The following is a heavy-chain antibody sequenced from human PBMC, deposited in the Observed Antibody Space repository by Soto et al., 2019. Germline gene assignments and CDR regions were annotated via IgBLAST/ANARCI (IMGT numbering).Heavy chain of an antibody. CDR3: ARDPNSGYFDY. Sequence: SETLSLTCTVSGGSISSGGYYWSWIRHHPGKGLEWIGYIYYSGSTYYNPSLKSRVTISVDTSKNQFSLKLSSVTAADTAVYYCARDPNSGYFDYWGQGTLVTVST. D-gene: IGHD1-26*01. J-gene: IGHJ4*02. V-gene: IGHV4-31*03. CDR2: IYYSGST. CDR1: GGSISSGGYY.